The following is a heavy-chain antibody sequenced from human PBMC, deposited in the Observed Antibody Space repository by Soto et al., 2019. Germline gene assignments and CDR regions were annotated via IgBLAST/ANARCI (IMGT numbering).Heavy chain of an antibody. D-gene: IGHD2-8*01. V-gene: IGHV4-31*03. CDR1: GGSISSGGYY. CDR3: ARTHSYCTNGVCYIPQYYFDY. J-gene: IGHJ4*02. CDR2: IYYSGST. Sequence: SETLSLTCTVSGGSISSGGYYWSWIRQHPGKGLEWIGYIYYSGSTYYNPSLKSRVTISVDTSKNQFSLKLSSVTAADTAVYYCARTHSYCTNGVCYIPQYYFDYWGQGTLGTVSS.